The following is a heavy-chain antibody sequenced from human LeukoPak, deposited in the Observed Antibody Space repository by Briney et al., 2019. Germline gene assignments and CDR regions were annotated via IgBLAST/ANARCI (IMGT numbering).Heavy chain of an antibody. J-gene: IGHJ6*02. CDR1: GYTFTSYY. CDR2: INPSGGST. V-gene: IGHV1-46*01. D-gene: IGHD3-10*01. CDR3: ARERITMVRGVIIEGYGMDV. Sequence: ASVKVSCKASGYTFTSYYMHWVRQVPGQGLEWMGIINPSGGSTSYAQKFQGRVTMTRDTSTSTVYMELSSLRSEDTAVYYCARERITMVRGVIIEGYGMDVWGQGTTVTVSS.